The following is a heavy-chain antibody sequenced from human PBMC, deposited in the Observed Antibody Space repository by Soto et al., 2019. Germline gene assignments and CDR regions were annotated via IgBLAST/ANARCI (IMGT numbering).Heavy chain of an antibody. CDR2: VYYSGST. CDR1: GGSIRSHY. CDR3: ARLDGYDLSFDN. Sequence: SATLPLTCTVSGGSIRSHYWSWIQQPPGKGLEWIGYVYYSGSTNYNPSLKSRVTISVDTSKSQFSLRLSSVTAADTAVYCLARLDGYDLSFDNWGQGALVTDS. J-gene: IGHJ4*02. D-gene: IGHD5-12*01. V-gene: IGHV4-59*08.